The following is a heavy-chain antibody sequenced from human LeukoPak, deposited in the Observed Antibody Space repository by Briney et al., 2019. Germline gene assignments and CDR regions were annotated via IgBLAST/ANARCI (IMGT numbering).Heavy chain of an antibody. Sequence: GGSLRLSCAASGFTFSSYSMNWVRQAPGKGLEWVSYISSSSSTIYYADSVKGRFTISRDNAKNSLYLQMNSLRDEDTAVYYCARDLKVKSADYYFDYWGQGTLVTVSS. J-gene: IGHJ4*02. D-gene: IGHD2-15*01. V-gene: IGHV3-48*02. CDR3: ARDLKVKSADYYFDY. CDR2: ISSSSSTI. CDR1: GFTFSSYS.